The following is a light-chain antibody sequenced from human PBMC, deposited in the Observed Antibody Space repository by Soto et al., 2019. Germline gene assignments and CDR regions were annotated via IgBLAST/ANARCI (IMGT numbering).Light chain of an antibody. J-gene: IGKJ1*01. CDR1: QSISSW. CDR2: KAS. V-gene: IGKV1-5*03. Sequence: DIQMTQSPSTLSASVGDRVTITCRASQSISSWLAWYQQKPGKAPKRLIYKASSLESGVPPRFIGSGSGTEFTLTISSLQPDDLAAYYCQQYNNFSCTFGQGTKVEIK. CDR3: QQYNNFSCT.